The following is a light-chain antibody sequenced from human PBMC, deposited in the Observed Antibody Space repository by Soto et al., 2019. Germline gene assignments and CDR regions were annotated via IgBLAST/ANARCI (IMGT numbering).Light chain of an antibody. CDR2: AAS. Sequence: DIQMTQSPSSLSASVGDIVTITCRASQSISTYLHWYQQKPGKAPNLLIYAASTLQSGVPSRFSGSGSGTDLTLTISSLQPEDFATYFCQHGYSTPLTFGGGTKVDIK. CDR1: QSISTY. V-gene: IGKV1-39*01. J-gene: IGKJ4*01. CDR3: QHGYSTPLT.